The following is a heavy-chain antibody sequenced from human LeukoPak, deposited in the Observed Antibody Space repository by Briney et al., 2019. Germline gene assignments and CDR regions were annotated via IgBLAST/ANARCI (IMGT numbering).Heavy chain of an antibody. Sequence: SETLSLTCTVSGGSISSSSYYWGWIRQPTGKGLEWIGSIYYSGSTYYNPSLKSRVTISVDTSKNQFSLKLSSVTAADTAVYYCARLNTERRMGEIWGRGTLVTVSS. CDR1: GGSISSSSYY. CDR2: IYYSGST. D-gene: IGHD1-26*01. V-gene: IGHV4-39*01. J-gene: IGHJ4*02. CDR3: ARLNTERRMGEI.